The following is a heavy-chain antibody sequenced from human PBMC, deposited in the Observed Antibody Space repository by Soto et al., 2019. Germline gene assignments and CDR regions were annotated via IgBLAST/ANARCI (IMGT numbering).Heavy chain of an antibody. CDR1: GYSFTRYW. D-gene: IGHD2-15*01. J-gene: IGHJ5*02. V-gene: IGHV5-10-1*01. Sequence: PGESLKISCKGSGYSFTRYWISWVRQMPGKGLEWMGRIDPRDSYTDYSPSSQRHVTISADKSISTAYLQWSSLKASDTAMYYCAPDTSPRYWDSSLNWFDPWGQRTLGTVS. CDR2: IDPRDSYT. CDR3: APDTSPRYWDSSLNWFDP.